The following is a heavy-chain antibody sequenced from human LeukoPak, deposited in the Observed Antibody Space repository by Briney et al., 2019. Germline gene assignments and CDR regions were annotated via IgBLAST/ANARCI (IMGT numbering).Heavy chain of an antibody. J-gene: IGHJ4*02. CDR2: INWNGGST. V-gene: IGHV3-20*04. CDR1: GLTLSNTY. Sequence: PGGSLRLSCAASGLTLSNTYMSWVRQAPGKGLEWVSGINWNGGSTGYADSVKGRFTISRDNAKNSLYLQMNSLRAEDTALYYCARAGLYNWNYEGTAYFDYWGQGTLVTVSS. D-gene: IGHD1-7*01. CDR3: ARAGLYNWNYEGTAYFDY.